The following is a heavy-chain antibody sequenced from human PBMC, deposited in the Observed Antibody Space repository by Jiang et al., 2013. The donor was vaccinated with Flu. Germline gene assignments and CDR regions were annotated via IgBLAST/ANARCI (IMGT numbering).Heavy chain of an antibody. D-gene: IGHD5-18*01. J-gene: IGHJ6*02. Sequence: SVKVSCKASGYTFTSYAMNWVRQAPGQGLEWMGWINTNTGNPTYAQGFTGRFVFSLDTSVSTAYLQISSLKAEDTAVYYCARARGTLIQLWLPYYYYGMDVWGQGTTVTVSS. V-gene: IGHV7-4-1*02. CDR2: INTNTGNP. CDR3: ARARGTLIQLWLPYYYYGMDV. CDR1: GYTFTSYA.